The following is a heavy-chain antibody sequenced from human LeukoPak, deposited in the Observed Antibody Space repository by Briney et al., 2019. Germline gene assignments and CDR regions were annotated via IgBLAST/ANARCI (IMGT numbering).Heavy chain of an antibody. Sequence: ASVKVSCKASGYTFTSYAMHWVRQAPGQRLEWMGWTNAGNGNTKYSQKFQGRVTITRDTSASTAYMELSSLRSEDTAVYYCASNTIFGHYGMDVWGQGTTVTVSS. CDR3: ASNTIFGHYGMDV. CDR1: GYTFTSYA. J-gene: IGHJ6*02. D-gene: IGHD3-3*01. V-gene: IGHV1-3*01. CDR2: TNAGNGNT.